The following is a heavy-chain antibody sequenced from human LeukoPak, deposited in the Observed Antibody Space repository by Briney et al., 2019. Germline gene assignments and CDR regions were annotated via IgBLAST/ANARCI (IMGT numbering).Heavy chain of an antibody. V-gene: IGHV1-18*01. CDR1: GYTFTSYG. Sequence: GASVKVSCKASGYTFTSYGISWVRQAPGQGLEWMGWISAYNGNTNYAQKLQGRVTMTTDTSTSTAYMELRSLRSDDTAVYYCARQGEHRYSSGWYEHYYYYMDVWGKGTTVTISS. CDR3: ARQGEHRYSSGWYEHYYYYMDV. D-gene: IGHD6-19*01. J-gene: IGHJ6*03. CDR2: ISAYNGNT.